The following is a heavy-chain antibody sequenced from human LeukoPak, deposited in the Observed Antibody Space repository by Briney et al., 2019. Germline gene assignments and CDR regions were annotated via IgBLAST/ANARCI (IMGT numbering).Heavy chain of an antibody. D-gene: IGHD2-15*01. V-gene: IGHV3-7*01. J-gene: IGHJ1*01. CDR3: ASTFPYCSEDDCAV. Sequence: GGSLRLSCIVSGVAIGGSWMSWVRQSPGKGLEWVANVNPGGSIQNYVDSVKGRFTISRDNAKNSLYLQMNNLRVEDTAVYYSASTFPYCSEDDCAVGGQGTLVTVSS. CDR1: GVAIGGSW. CDR2: VNPGGSIQ.